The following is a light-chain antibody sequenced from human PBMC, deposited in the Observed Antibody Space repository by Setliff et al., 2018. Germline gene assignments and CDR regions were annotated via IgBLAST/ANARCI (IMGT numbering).Light chain of an antibody. CDR2: YDS. CDR3: QVWDSGSEHYV. Sequence: SYELTQPPSVPVAPGKTARITCGGNNIGGKSVNWYQQEPGQAPVLVIYYDSDRPSGIPERFFGSNSGNTATLTISRVEAGDEADYYCQVWDSGSEHYVVGTGTKVTVL. CDR1: NIGGKS. V-gene: IGLV3-21*04. J-gene: IGLJ1*01.